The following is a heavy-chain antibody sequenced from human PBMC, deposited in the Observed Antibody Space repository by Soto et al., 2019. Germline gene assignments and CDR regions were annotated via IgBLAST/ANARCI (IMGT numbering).Heavy chain of an antibody. CDR3: ARSIVVVTAADY. CDR1: GYTFTSYA. Sequence: DSVKVSCKASGYTFTSYATHWVRQAPGQRLEWMGWINAGNGNTKYSQKFQGRVTITRDTSASTAYMELSSLRSEDTAVYYCARSIVVVTAADYWGQGTLVTVSS. D-gene: IGHD2-21*02. V-gene: IGHV1-3*01. J-gene: IGHJ4*02. CDR2: INAGNGNT.